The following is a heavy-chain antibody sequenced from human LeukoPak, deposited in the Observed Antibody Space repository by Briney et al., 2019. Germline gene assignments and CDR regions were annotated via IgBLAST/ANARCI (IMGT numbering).Heavy chain of an antibody. D-gene: IGHD5-12*01. CDR3: IRHGDGGYDY. CDR2: IRSKANNYAT. J-gene: IGHJ4*02. Sequence: SGGSLRLSCAASGVTFSGSTIHWVRQASGKGLEWVGRIRSKANNYATAYAASVKGRFTISRDDSKNTASLQMNSLKNEDTAVYYCIRHGDGGYDYWGQGTLVTVSS. CDR1: GVTFSGST. V-gene: IGHV3-73*01.